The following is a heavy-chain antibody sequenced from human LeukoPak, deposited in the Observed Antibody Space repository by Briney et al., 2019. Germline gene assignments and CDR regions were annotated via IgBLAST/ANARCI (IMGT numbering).Heavy chain of an antibody. CDR1: GGSISSGGYY. Sequence: SETLSLTCTVSGGSISSGGYYWSWIRQHPGKGLEWIGYIYYSGSTYYNPSLKSRVTISVDTSKNQFSLKLSSVTAADTAVYYCARVSSSSSAFDIWGQGTMVTVSS. CDR2: IYYSGST. D-gene: IGHD6-6*01. J-gene: IGHJ3*02. CDR3: ARVSSSSSAFDI. V-gene: IGHV4-31*03.